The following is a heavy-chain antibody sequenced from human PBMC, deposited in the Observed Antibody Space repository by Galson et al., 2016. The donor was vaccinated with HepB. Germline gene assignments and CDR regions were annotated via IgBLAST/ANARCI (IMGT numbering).Heavy chain of an antibody. CDR1: GDSVSSHSAA. CDR3: VEQRKGAPYGMDV. D-gene: IGHD1/OR15-1a*01. Sequence: CAISGDSVSSHSAAWNWIRQSPSRGLEWLGRTYYRSKWYNDYAVSVKSRIIVSPDTSKNQFSLQLNSVTPEDTAVYYCVEQRKGAPYGMDVWGQGTTVTVAS. J-gene: IGHJ6*02. CDR2: TYYRSKWYN. V-gene: IGHV6-1*01.